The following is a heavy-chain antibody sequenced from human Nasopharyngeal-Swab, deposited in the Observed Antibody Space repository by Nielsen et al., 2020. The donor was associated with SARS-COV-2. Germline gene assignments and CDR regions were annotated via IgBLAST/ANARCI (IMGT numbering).Heavy chain of an antibody. Sequence: ASVKVSCKVSGYTLTELSMHWVRQAPGKGLEWMGGFDPEDGETIYAQKFQGRVTMTEDTSTDTAYMELSSLRSEDTAVYYCATGFAITMVRGVRYYYYGMDVWGQGTTVTVS. CDR2: FDPEDGET. D-gene: IGHD3-10*01. CDR1: GYTLTELS. V-gene: IGHV1-24*01. J-gene: IGHJ6*02. CDR3: ATGFAITMVRGVRYYYYGMDV.